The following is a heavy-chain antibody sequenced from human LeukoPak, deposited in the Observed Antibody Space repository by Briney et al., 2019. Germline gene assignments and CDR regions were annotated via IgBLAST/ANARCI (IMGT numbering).Heavy chain of an antibody. D-gene: IGHD3-10*01. CDR1: GFTFSSYS. CDR2: ISSSSSTI. J-gene: IGHJ6*03. CDR3: ARRVLVRGAYIRVRSYYMDV. Sequence: GGSLRLSCAASGFTFSSYSMNWVRQAPGKGLEWVSYISSSSSTIYYADSVKGRFTISRDNAKNSLYLQMNSLRAEDTAVYYCARRVLVRGAYIRVRSYYMDVWDKGTTVTVSS. V-gene: IGHV3-48*01.